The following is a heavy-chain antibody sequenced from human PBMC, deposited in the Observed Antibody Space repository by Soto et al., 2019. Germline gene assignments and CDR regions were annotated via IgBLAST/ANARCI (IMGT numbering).Heavy chain of an antibody. Sequence: GASLKVSCKASGGTFSSYAISWLRQTPGQGLEWMVGIIPIFGTANYAQKFQGRVTSTADESTSTAYMELSSLRTEGTAVYYCAGDTETKDFWSGYSPYYFDYGGQGTLVTVSS. V-gene: IGHV1-69*13. J-gene: IGHJ4*02. CDR1: GGTFSSYA. CDR3: AGDTETKDFWSGYSPYYFDY. CDR2: IIPIFGTA. D-gene: IGHD3-3*01.